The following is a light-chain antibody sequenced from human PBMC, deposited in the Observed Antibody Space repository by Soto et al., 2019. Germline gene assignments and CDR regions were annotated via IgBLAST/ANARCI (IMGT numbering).Light chain of an antibody. J-gene: IGKJ1*01. CDR1: QSVSSSY. V-gene: IGKV3-20*01. CDR3: QQYNNWPPWT. CDR2: RTS. Sequence: EIVLTQSPGTLSLSPGERATLSCRASQSVSSSYLAWYQQKPGQAPRLLIYRTSNRATGIPDRFSGSGSGTDFTLTISRLEPEDFAVYYCQQYNNWPPWTFGQGTKVEIK.